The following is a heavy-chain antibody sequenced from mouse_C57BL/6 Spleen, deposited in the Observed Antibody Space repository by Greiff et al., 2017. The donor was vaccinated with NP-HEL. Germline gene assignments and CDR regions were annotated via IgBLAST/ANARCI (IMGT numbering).Heavy chain of an antibody. CDR2: ISYDGSN. J-gene: IGHJ1*03. CDR3: ARADYYGSSYSWYFDV. D-gene: IGHD1-1*01. Sequence: EVKLMESGPGLVKPSQSLSLTCSVTGYSITSGYYWNWIRQFPGNKLEWMGYISYDGSNNYNPSLKNRISITRDTSKNQFFLKLNSVTTEDTATYYCARADYYGSSYSWYFDVWGTGTTVTVSS. CDR1: GYSITSGYY. V-gene: IGHV3-6*01.